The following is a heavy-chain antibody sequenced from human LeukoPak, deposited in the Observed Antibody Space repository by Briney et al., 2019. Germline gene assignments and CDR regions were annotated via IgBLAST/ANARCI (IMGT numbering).Heavy chain of an antibody. CDR1: GGSISSDGYY. Sequence: PSQTLSLTCAVSGGSISSDGYYWGWIRQPPRKGLEWIGNIYHSGSTYYNPSLKSRVTISIDTSKNQLSLKLSSVTAADTAVYYCARLAFWSGYYQFDNWGQGTMVAVSS. CDR2: IYHSGST. J-gene: IGHJ4*02. CDR3: ARLAFWSGYYQFDN. D-gene: IGHD3-3*01. V-gene: IGHV4-30-2*01.